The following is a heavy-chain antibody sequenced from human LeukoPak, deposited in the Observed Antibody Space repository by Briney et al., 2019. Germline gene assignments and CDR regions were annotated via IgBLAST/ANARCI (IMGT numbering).Heavy chain of an antibody. Sequence: GGSLRLSCAASGFTFSSCWMSWVRQAPGKGLEWVANIKQDGSEKYYVDSVKGRFTISRDNAKNSLYLQMNSLRAEDTAVYYCARRGSSGWYRAFDIWGQGTMVTVSS. J-gene: IGHJ3*02. D-gene: IGHD6-19*01. CDR3: ARRGSSGWYRAFDI. V-gene: IGHV3-7*01. CDR2: IKQDGSEK. CDR1: GFTFSSCW.